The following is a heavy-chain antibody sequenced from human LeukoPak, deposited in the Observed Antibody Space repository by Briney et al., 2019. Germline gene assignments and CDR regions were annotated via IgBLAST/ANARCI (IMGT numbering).Heavy chain of an antibody. V-gene: IGHV1-2*02. J-gene: IGHJ4*02. CDR1: GYTFTGYY. CDR3: ARELDTAMFLDY. CDR2: INPNSGGT. Sequence: ASVKVSCKASGYTFTGYYMHWVRQAPGQGLEWMGWINPNSGGTNYAQKFQGRVTMTRDTSISTAYMELSRLRSDDTAVYYCARELDTAMFLDYWGQGTLVTVSS. D-gene: IGHD5-18*01.